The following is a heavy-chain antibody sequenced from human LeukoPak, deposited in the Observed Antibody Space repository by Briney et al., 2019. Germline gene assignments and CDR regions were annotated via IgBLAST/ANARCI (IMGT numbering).Heavy chain of an antibody. D-gene: IGHD6-19*01. CDR2: ISGSGATT. CDR1: EFTFRSYA. Sequence: PGGSLRLSCAASEFTFRSYAMSWVRQAPGKELEWVSAISGSGATTYSADSVKGRFTISRDNSKNTLYLQMNSLRAEDTAVYYCARVVSSGWYTGYFDYWGQGTLVTVSS. V-gene: IGHV3-23*01. J-gene: IGHJ4*02. CDR3: ARVVSSGWYTGYFDY.